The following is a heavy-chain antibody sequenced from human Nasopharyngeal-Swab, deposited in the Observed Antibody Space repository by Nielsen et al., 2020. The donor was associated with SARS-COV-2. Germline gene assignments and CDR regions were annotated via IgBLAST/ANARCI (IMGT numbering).Heavy chain of an antibody. V-gene: IGHV3-9*01. J-gene: IGHJ3*01. CDR2: ISWNSGGI. CDR1: GFTFDEHA. CDR3: VRDKSSGYYNDDAFDV. D-gene: IGHD3-22*01. Sequence: GGSLRLSCVASGFTFDEHAMHWVRQAPGKGLEWVAGISWNSGGIGYADSVKGRFTISRDNAENSLHLQMNSLRPDDTALYYCVRDKSSGYYNDDAFDVWGQGTVVTVSS.